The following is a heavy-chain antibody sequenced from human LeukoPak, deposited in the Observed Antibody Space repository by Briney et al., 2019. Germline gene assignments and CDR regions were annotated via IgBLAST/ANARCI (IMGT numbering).Heavy chain of an antibody. CDR3: ARGGGWAAWLVPFDY. CDR2: IYYSGST. CDR1: GGSISSSSYY. Sequence: PSETLSLTCTVSGGSISSSSYYWGWIRQPPGKGLEWIGSIYYSGSTYYNPSLKSRVTISVDTSKNQFSLKLSSVTAADTAVYYCARGGGWAAWLVPFDYWGQGTLVTVSS. V-gene: IGHV4-39*07. D-gene: IGHD6-19*01. J-gene: IGHJ4*02.